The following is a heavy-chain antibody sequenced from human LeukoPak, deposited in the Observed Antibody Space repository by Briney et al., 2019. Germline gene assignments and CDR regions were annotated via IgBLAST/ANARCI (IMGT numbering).Heavy chain of an antibody. V-gene: IGHV3-23*01. D-gene: IGHD1-26*01. CDR1: RFTFSSYT. J-gene: IGHJ3*02. CDR3: AKTRILAGSYYENAFDI. Sequence: GGCLRRSRAASRFTFSSYTMSWVRPAPGKGLGWVSAISGSGGSPYYADSVKVRFTISRANSKNTLYLQMNSLRAEDPAVYYRAKTRILAGSYYENAFDIWGQGTMVTVSS. CDR2: ISGSGGSP.